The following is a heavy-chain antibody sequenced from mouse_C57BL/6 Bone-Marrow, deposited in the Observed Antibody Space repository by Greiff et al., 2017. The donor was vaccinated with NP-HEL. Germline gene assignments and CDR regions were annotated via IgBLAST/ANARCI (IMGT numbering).Heavy chain of an antibody. D-gene: IGHD3-2*02. Sequence: QVQLQQSGPELVKPGASVKLSCKASGYTFTSYDINWVQQRPGQGLEWIGWIYPRDGSTTYNEKFKGQATLTVDTSSSTAYMELHSLTSEDSAVYFCARSSAGYVPFAYWGQGTLVTVSA. CDR2: IYPRDGST. J-gene: IGHJ3*01. CDR1: GYTFTSYD. V-gene: IGHV1-85*01. CDR3: ARSSAGYVPFAY.